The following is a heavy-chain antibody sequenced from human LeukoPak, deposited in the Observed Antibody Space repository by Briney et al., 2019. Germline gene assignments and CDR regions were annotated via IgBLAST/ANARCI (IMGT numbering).Heavy chain of an antibody. CDR1: GFTFSSSA. J-gene: IGHJ4*02. Sequence: PGGSLRLSCAASGFTFSSSAMSWVRQAPGKGLEWVSAISNNGGYTYYADSVQGRFTISRDNSKSTLCLQMNSLRAEDTALYYCANEEWYRFDYWGQGTLVTVPS. D-gene: IGHD2-8*01. V-gene: IGHV3-23*01. CDR2: ISNNGGYT. CDR3: ANEEWYRFDY.